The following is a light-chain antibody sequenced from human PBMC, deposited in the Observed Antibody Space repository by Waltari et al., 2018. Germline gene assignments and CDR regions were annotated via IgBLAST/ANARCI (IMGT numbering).Light chain of an antibody. J-gene: IGKJ1*01. V-gene: IGKV3-20*01. Sequence: EAVLTQSPGTPSLSPGERATLACRASQSVGTSLAWYQQKPGQAPRLLIYGASRRATGIPDRFSGSGSGTDFSLTISRLEPEEFAVYYCQHYVRLPATFGQGTKVEI. CDR2: GAS. CDR3: QHYVRLPAT. CDR1: QSVGTS.